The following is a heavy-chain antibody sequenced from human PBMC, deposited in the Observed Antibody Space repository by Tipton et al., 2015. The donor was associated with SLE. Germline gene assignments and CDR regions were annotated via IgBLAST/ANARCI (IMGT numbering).Heavy chain of an antibody. CDR2: INTSGTT. J-gene: IGHJ6*03. CDR1: GGSIISHY. V-gene: IGHV4-4*07. Sequence: TLSLTCSVSGGSIISHYWSWIRQPAGKGLEWIGRINTSGTTNYNPSLKSRVTISLDTSRNHFSLRLSSVTAADTAVYYCARSHSSGRDYYYYMDVWGNGTTVTVS. CDR3: ARSHSSGRDYYYYMDV. D-gene: IGHD6-19*01.